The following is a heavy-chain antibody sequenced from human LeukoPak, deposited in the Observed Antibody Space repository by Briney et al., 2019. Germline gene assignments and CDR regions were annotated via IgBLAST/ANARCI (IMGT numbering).Heavy chain of an antibody. D-gene: IGHD3-22*01. J-gene: IGHJ4*02. Sequence: GGSLRLSCAASGFTFDDYAMHWVRQAPGKGLEWVSGISWNSGSIGYADSVKGRFTISRDNAKNSPYLQMNSLRAEDTALYYCAKDSRYYDSSGNFDYWGQGTLVTVSS. CDR3: AKDSRYYDSSGNFDY. CDR2: ISWNSGSI. V-gene: IGHV3-9*01. CDR1: GFTFDDYA.